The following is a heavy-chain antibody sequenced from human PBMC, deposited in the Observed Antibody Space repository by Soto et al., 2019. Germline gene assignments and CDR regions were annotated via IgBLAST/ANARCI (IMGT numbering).Heavy chain of an antibody. D-gene: IGHD3-16*01. V-gene: IGHV3-66*01. J-gene: IGHJ6*02. CDR3: DRESVGARFVMYV. CDR2: IYSGGST. Sequence: EVQLVESGGGLVQPGGSLRLSCAASGFTVSSNYMSWVRQPPGKGLEWVSVIYSGGSTYYADSVKGRFTISRDNSKNKLYLKMNSLRTDETAVYYYDRESVGARFVMYVWGPGTTVTVSS. CDR1: GFTVSSNY.